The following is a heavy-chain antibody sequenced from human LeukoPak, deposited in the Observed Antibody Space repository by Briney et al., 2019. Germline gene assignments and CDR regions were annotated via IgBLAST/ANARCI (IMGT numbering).Heavy chain of an antibody. CDR2: ISWNSGSI. CDR3: AKGMVRGVMYYFDY. CDR1: GFTFDDYA. D-gene: IGHD3-10*01. J-gene: IGHJ4*02. V-gene: IGHV3-9*01. Sequence: PGGSLRLSCAASGFTFDDYAMHWVRQAPGKGLEWVSGISWNSGSIGYADSVKGRFTISRDNAKNSLYLQMNSLRAEDTALYYCAKGMVRGVMYYFDYWGQGTLVTVSS.